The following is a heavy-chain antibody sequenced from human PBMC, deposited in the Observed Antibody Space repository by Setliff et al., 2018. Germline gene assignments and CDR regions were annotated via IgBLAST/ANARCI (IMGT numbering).Heavy chain of an antibody. J-gene: IGHJ4*02. CDR2: INHSGST. V-gene: IGHV4-34*01. D-gene: IGHD1-26*01. Sequence: SETLSLTCAVYGGSFSGYYWSWIRQPPGKGLEWIGEINHSGSTNYNPSLKSRVTISVDTSKNQFSLKLSSVTAEDTAVYYCATSTWELGGFDYWGQGTLVTVSS. CDR1: GGSFSGYY. CDR3: ATSTWELGGFDY.